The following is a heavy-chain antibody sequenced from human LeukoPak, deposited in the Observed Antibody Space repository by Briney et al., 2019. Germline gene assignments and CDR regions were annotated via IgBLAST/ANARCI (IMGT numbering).Heavy chain of an antibody. Sequence: SETLSLTCTVSGGSISSSSYYWGWIRQPPGKGLEWIGSIYYSGSTYYNPSLKSRVTISVDTSKNQFSLKLSSVTAADTAVYYCARQTPTTDNWFDPWGQGTLVTVSS. CDR1: GGSISSSSYY. V-gene: IGHV4-39*01. D-gene: IGHD4-17*01. J-gene: IGHJ5*02. CDR2: IYYSGST. CDR3: ARQTPTTDNWFDP.